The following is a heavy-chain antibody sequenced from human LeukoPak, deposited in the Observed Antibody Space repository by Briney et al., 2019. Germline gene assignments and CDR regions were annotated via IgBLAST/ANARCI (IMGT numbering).Heavy chain of an antibody. V-gene: IGHV3-30-3*01. CDR1: GFTFRNYY. J-gene: IGHJ4*01. CDR2: ISLDGNNE. D-gene: IGHD1-1*01. CDR3: ARDLSGHWTYDY. Sequence: GGSLRLSCAASGFTFRNYYMHWVRQAPGKGLEWVAVISLDGNNEYYADSVKGRFSLSRDNSMNTLYLQLNSLRTEDTAIYYCARDLSGHWTYDYWAKEPWSPSPQ.